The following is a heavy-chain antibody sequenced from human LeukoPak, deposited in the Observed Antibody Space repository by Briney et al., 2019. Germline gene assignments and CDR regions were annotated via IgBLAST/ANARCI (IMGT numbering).Heavy chain of an antibody. V-gene: IGHV1-2*02. CDR2: INPNSGGR. CDR1: VSTFTFYY. Sequence: GAPGTVSFSSAVSTFTFYYMHWVREAPGQGRGGRGGINPNSGGRNYAQKFQGRVTMTRDTSISTAYMELSRLRSDDTAVYYCARESPIVATFNWFDHWGQGTLVTVSS. J-gene: IGHJ5*02. CDR3: ARESPIVATFNWFDH. D-gene: IGHD5-12*01.